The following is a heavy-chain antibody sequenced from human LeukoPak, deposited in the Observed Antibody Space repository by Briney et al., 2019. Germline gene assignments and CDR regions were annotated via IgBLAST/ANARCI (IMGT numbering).Heavy chain of an antibody. D-gene: IGHD3-22*01. CDR1: GYTFTSYG. CDR2: ISAYNGNT. V-gene: IGHV1-18*01. Sequence: GASVKVSCTASGYTFTSYGISWVRQAPGQGLEWMGWISAYNGNTNYAQKLQGRVTMTTDTSTSTAYMELRSLRSDDTAVYYCARDSPMIVVALNWFDPWGQGTLVTVSS. J-gene: IGHJ5*02. CDR3: ARDSPMIVVALNWFDP.